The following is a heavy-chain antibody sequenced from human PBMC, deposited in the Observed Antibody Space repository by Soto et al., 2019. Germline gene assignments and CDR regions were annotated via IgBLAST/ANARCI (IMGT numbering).Heavy chain of an antibody. V-gene: IGHV4-34*01. CDR2: INHSGST. J-gene: IGHJ4*02. CDR3: AAFHVLLWFGESPNRHLQY. D-gene: IGHD3-10*01. Sequence: SDTLCLTCAVYGGSFSGYYWSWIRQPPGKGLEWIGEINHSGSTNYSPSLKSRVAISVDTSKNQFSLKLSSVTAADTAVYYCAAFHVLLWFGESPNRHLQYWGQGTLVTVSS. CDR1: GGSFSGYY.